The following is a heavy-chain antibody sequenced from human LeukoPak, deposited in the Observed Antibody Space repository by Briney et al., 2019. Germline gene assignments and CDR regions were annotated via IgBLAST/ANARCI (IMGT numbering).Heavy chain of an antibody. D-gene: IGHD3-10*01. CDR3: ARPRGITMVRGIIIEDAFDI. V-gene: IGHV5-10-1*01. J-gene: IGHJ3*02. Sequence: GESLKISCEGSGYIFSTYWISWVRQLPGKGLEWMGKIDPSDSYTSYSPSFQGHVTISADKSISTASLQWSSLKASDTAMYYCARPRGITMVRGIIIEDAFDIWGQGTMVTVSS. CDR2: IDPSDSYT. CDR1: GYIFSTYW.